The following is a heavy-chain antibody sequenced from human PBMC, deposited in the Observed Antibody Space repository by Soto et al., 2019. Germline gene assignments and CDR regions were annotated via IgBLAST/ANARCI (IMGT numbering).Heavy chain of an antibody. D-gene: IGHD6-6*01. J-gene: IGHJ6*01. CDR2: INPSGGST. CDR1: GYTFTSDY. V-gene: IGHV1-46*01. CDR3: ARDSGYGSPSKITLRYYYGMDV. Sequence: GASVKVGCKGSGYTFTSDYMHWVRQAPGQGLEWMGIINPSGGSTSYAQKFQGRVTMTRDTSTSTVYMELSSLSSEDTAVYYCARDSGYGSPSKITLRYYYGMDVWG.